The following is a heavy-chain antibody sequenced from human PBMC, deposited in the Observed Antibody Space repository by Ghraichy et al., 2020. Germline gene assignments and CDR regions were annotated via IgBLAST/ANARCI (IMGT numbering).Heavy chain of an antibody. V-gene: IGHV3-23*01. CDR3: AKDLDPYYYDSSGYGMDV. CDR2: ISGSGGST. D-gene: IGHD3-22*01. J-gene: IGHJ6*02. Sequence: GVLNISCAASGFTFSSYAMSWVRQAPGKGLEWVSAISGSGGSTYYADSVKGRFTISRDNSKNTLYLQMNSLRAEDTAVYYCAKDLDPYYYDSSGYGMDVWGQGTTVTVSS. CDR1: GFTFSSYA.